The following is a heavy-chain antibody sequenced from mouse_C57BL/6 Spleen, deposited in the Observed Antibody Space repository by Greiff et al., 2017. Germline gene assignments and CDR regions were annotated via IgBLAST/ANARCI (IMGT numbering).Heavy chain of an antibody. CDR2: ISDGGSYT. Sequence: EVMLVESGGGLVKPGGSLKLSCAASGFTFSSYAMSWVRQTPEKRLEWVATISDGGSYTYYPDNVTGRFTISRDNAKNNLYLQMSHLKSEDTAMYYCARVATVVAEGFAYWGQGTLVTVSA. J-gene: IGHJ3*01. CDR1: GFTFSSYA. CDR3: ARVATVVAEGFAY. V-gene: IGHV5-4*03. D-gene: IGHD1-1*01.